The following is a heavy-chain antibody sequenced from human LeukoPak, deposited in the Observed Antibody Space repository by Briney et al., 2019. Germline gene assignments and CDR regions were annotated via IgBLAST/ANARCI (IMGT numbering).Heavy chain of an antibody. D-gene: IGHD3-3*01. CDR2: ISAYNGDS. CDR3: ASGWSGYFASLDY. V-gene: IGHV1-18*01. J-gene: IGHJ4*02. CDR1: GYSFSSYG. Sequence: ASVKVSCKGSGYSFSSYGMHWVRQAPAQGLEWMGWISAYNGDSDYAQNLQGRVTMTTDPSTSTAYMELRSLRSDDTAVYYCASGWSGYFASLDYWGQGTLVTVAS.